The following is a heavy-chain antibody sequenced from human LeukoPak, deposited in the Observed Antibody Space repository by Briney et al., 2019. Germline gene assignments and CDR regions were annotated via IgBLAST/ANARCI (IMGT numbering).Heavy chain of an antibody. D-gene: IGHD5-18*01. V-gene: IGHV4-59*08. CDR1: GGSISSYY. CDR3: ARIPFRGYSYGYLDYYYYYGMDV. CDR2: IYYSGST. Sequence: SETLSLTCTVSGGSISSYYWSWIRQPPGKGLEWIGYIYYSGSTNYNPSLKSRVTISVDTSKNQFSLKLSSVTAADTAVYYCARIPFRGYSYGYLDYYYYYGMDVWGQGTTVTVS. J-gene: IGHJ6*02.